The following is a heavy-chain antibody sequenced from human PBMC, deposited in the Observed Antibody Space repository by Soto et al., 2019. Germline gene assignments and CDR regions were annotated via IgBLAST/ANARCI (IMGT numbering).Heavy chain of an antibody. V-gene: IGHV1-69*08. Sequence: QVQLVQSGAAVKKPGSSVKVSCKASGGTFSSYTISWVRQAPGQGLEWMGRIIPILGIANYAQKFQGRVTITADKSTSTAYMELSSLRSEDTAVYYCARDDYYGSGSYYRNYYGMDVWGQGTTVTVSS. D-gene: IGHD3-10*01. CDR1: GGTFSSYT. J-gene: IGHJ6*02. CDR3: ARDDYYGSGSYYRNYYGMDV. CDR2: IIPILGIA.